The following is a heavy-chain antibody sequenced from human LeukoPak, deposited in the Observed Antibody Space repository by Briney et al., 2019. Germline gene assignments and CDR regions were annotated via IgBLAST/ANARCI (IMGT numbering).Heavy chain of an antibody. V-gene: IGHV1-69*06. CDR2: FIPIFGTA. Sequence: SVKLSCTASGGTFSSYAISWVRQAPGQGLEWMGGFIPIFGTANYAQKFQGRVTITADKSTSTDYMELSSRRSQGTAVYYCANAAEAGYFDYWGQGNLVTVSS. CDR3: ANAAEAGYFDY. D-gene: IGHD6-25*01. CDR1: GGTFSSYA. J-gene: IGHJ4*02.